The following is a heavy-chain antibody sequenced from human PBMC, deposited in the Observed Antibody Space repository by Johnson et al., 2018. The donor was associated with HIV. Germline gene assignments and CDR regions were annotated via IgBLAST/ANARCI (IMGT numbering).Heavy chain of an antibody. D-gene: IGHD3-16*01. V-gene: IGHV3-30-3*01. CDR3: ARDKSLSPLGAVDI. Sequence: QVQLVESGGGVVQPGRSLRLSCAASGFTFSSYAMHWVRQAPGKGLEWVAVISYYGGNTYYADSAKGRFTISRDNSKSTLYLQMHSRRAQDTAVYDCARDKSLSPLGAVDIWGQVRMVTVAS. CDR2: ISYYGGNT. CDR1: GFTFSSYA. J-gene: IGHJ3*02.